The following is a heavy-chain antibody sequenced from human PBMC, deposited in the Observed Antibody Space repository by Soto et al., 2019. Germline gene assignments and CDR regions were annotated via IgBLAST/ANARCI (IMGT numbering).Heavy chain of an antibody. Sequence: QVQLQESGPGLVKPSQTLSLTCTVSGGSISSGDYYWSWIRQPPGKGLEWIGYIYDGESTYYNSSLKSRVNITLDTSKNQFSLKLTSVTAADTAVYYCARDNGVGPWGQGTLVTVSS. D-gene: IGHD2-8*01. CDR2: IYDGEST. J-gene: IGHJ5*02. CDR3: ARDNGVGP. V-gene: IGHV4-30-4*01. CDR1: GGSISSGDYY.